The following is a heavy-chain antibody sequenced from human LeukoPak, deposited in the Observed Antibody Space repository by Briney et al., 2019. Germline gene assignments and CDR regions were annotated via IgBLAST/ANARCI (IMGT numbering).Heavy chain of an antibody. Sequence: GGSLRLSCAASGFTVSSNYMSWVRQAPGKGLEWLSYITSGSSTIYYADSVKGRFTISRDNAKNSLYLQMNGLRAEDTAVYYCARAATSYSYGYYYWGQGTLVTVSS. CDR1: GFTVSSNY. D-gene: IGHD5-18*01. CDR2: ITSGSSTI. V-gene: IGHV3-48*04. CDR3: ARAATSYSYGYYY. J-gene: IGHJ4*02.